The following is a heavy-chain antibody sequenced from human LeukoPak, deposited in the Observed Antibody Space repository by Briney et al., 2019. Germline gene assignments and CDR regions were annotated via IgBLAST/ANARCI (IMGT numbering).Heavy chain of an antibody. V-gene: IGHV3-23*01. Sequence: GGSLRLSCAASGFPFSNNAMCWVRQAPGKGLEWVSGLGGDGQTWYAGSVKGRFTISRDNSKNTVYLQMNSLRDEDTALYYCAKDLWGWSGMDVWGQGTAVTVSS. CDR1: GFPFSNNA. J-gene: IGHJ6*02. CDR2: LGGDGQT. D-gene: IGHD6-19*01. CDR3: AKDLWGWSGMDV.